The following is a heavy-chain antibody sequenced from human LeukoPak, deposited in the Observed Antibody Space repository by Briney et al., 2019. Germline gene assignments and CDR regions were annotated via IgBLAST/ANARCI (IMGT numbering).Heavy chain of an antibody. CDR2: IYHSGNT. J-gene: IGHJ4*02. V-gene: IGHV4-38-2*02. D-gene: IGHD3-22*01. Sequence: SETLSLTCTVSGYSISSGYYWAWIRQPPGKGLQWIGDIYHSGNTYYNPSLKSRVSISVDTSKNQFSLRLTSVTAADTAVYYCARGSPPRRNYDSRGYYSYYFDYWGQGTLVTVSS. CDR3: ARGSPPRRNYDSRGYYSYYFDY. CDR1: GYSISSGYY.